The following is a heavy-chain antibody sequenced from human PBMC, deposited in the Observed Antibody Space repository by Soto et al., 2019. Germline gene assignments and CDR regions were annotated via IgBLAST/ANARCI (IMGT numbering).Heavy chain of an antibody. CDR3: ARLIRYDFWSGYSGPTYYFDY. J-gene: IGHJ4*02. CDR2: IYYSGST. Sequence: SEPRSLTCTVSGGSISSSSYYWGWIRQPPGKGLELIGSIYYSGSTYYNPSLKSRVTISVDTSKNQFSLKLSSVTAADTAVYYCARLIRYDFWSGYSGPTYYFDYWGQGTLVTVSS. CDR1: GGSISSSSYY. V-gene: IGHV4-39*01. D-gene: IGHD3-3*01.